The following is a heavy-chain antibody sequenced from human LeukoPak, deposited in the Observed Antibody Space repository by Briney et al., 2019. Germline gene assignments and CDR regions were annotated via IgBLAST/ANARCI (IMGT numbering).Heavy chain of an antibody. CDR1: GFTFGSNE. D-gene: IGHD2-2*01. Sequence: PGGSLRLSCAASGFTFGSNEMTWVRQTPGQGLEWVSSISRSGSYIYYADSVKGRFTISRDNAKNSLYLQMNSLRAEDTAVYYCARLGYCSSASCQTWGQGTLVTVSS. V-gene: IGHV3-48*03. J-gene: IGHJ4*02. CDR3: ARLGYCSSASCQT. CDR2: ISRSGSYI.